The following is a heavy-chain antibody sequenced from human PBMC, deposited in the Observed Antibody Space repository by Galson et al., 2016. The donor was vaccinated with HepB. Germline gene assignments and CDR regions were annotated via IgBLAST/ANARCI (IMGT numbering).Heavy chain of an antibody. J-gene: IGHJ4*02. D-gene: IGHD1-1*01. CDR3: TRGRWNDPFDY. V-gene: IGHV1-69*13. CDR2: INPIFGTT. CDR1: GGTFSRYA. Sequence: SVKVSCKASGGTFSRYAINWVRQAPGQGLEWMGGINPIFGTTNYAQKFQGRVTITADESTNTVYMKVSSLRSEDTAVYYCTRGRWNDPFDYWGQGTLVSVSS.